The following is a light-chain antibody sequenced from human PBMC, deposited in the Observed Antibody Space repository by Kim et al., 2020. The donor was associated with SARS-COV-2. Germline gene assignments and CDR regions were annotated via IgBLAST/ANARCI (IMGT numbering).Light chain of an antibody. CDR2: EVS. CDR3: SSYTSSSTRGV. J-gene: IGLJ2*01. CDR1: SSDVGGYNY. Sequence: QSALTQPASVSGSPGQSITISCTGTSSDVGGYNYVSWYQQHPGKAPKLMIYEVSNRPSGVSNRFSGSKSGNTASLTISGLQAEYEADYYCSSYTSSSTRGVFGGGTQLTVL. V-gene: IGLV2-14*01.